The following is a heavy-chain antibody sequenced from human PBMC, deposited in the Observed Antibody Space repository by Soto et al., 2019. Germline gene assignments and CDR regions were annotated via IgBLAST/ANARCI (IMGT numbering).Heavy chain of an antibody. V-gene: IGHV3-30*02. CDR1: GFVFSDYG. D-gene: IGHD1-26*01. CDR2: ITNDGNNE. J-gene: IGHJ6*02. Sequence: GGSLRLSCAASGFVFSDYGMHWVRQAPGKGLEWVALITNDGNNEFYRESVKGRFSISRGRSTNTVDLLMNSLRPEDTGVYYCAKEGPGGGRHFYYGMDVWGQVTTVTVSS. CDR3: AKEGPGGGRHFYYGMDV.